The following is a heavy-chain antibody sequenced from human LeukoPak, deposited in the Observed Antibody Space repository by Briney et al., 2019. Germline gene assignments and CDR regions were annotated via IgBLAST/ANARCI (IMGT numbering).Heavy chain of an antibody. Sequence: SETLSLTCTVSGGSISSSSYYWGWIRQPPGKGLEWIGYIYYSGTTKYNPSLKSRVTISVDTSKNQFSLKLSSVTAADTAVYYCARGGSRVQLWSRGTKPGWFDPWGQGTLVTVSS. D-gene: IGHD5-18*01. V-gene: IGHV4-61*05. J-gene: IGHJ5*02. CDR1: GGSISSSSYY. CDR3: ARGGSRVQLWSRGTKPGWFDP. CDR2: IYYSGTT.